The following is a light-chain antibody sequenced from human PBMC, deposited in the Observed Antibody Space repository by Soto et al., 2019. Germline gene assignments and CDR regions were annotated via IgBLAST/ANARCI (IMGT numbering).Light chain of an antibody. CDR2: EVV. Sequence: QSALTQPASVSGSLGQSITISCTGTSGDIGGYNSVSWYQQHPGKAPKLLIYEVVKRPSGVSNRFSGSKSGNTASLTISGLQADDEADYYCSSFTSSSTWVFGGGTKLTVL. CDR3: SSFTSSSTWV. CDR1: SGDIGGYNS. J-gene: IGLJ3*02. V-gene: IGLV2-14*01.